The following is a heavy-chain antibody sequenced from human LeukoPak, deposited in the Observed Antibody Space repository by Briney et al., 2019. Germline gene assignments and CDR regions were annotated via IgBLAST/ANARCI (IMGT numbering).Heavy chain of an antibody. CDR2: INHSGST. D-gene: IGHD2-2*01. J-gene: IGHJ6*02. CDR3: ARGRIVVVPAAGYYYYYGMDV. Sequence: SETLSLTCAVYGGSFSGYYWSWIRQPPGKGLEWIGEINHSGSTNYNPSLKSRVTISVDTSKNQFSLKLSSVTAADTAVYYCARGRIVVVPAAGYYYYYGMDVWGQGTTVTVSS. CDR1: GGSFSGYY. V-gene: IGHV4-34*01.